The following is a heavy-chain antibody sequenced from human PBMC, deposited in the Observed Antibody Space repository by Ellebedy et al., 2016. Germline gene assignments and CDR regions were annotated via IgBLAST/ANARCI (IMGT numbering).Heavy chain of an antibody. CDR3: AREGITMLRGDHGDFDI. J-gene: IGHJ3*02. Sequence: GGSLRLSCAASGFIFSDYYMSWIRQAPGEGLEWISDISSSSHYTNYADSVKGRFTISRDNAKNSLYLQMNSLRAEDTAVYYFAREGITMLRGDHGDFDIWGQGTVVTVSS. V-gene: IGHV3-11*05. CDR1: GFIFSDYY. D-gene: IGHD3-10*01. CDR2: ISSSSHYT.